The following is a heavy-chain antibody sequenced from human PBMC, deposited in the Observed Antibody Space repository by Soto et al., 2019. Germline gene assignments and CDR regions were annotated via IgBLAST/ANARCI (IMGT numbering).Heavy chain of an antibody. J-gene: IGHJ4*02. D-gene: IGHD6-13*01. CDR3: VAVYSYSWFFDY. CDR1: GGSFNTYS. CDR2: IMPILNTP. V-gene: IGHV1-69*06. Sequence: VQLVPSGNEMKKPGSSVRVTCTASGGSFNTYSISWVRQAPGQGLEWMGGIMPILNTPTYSQRFQGRVTLTEDKSTTTAHMDLSNLTSADTAVYYGVAVYSYSWFFDYWGQGTLVTVSP.